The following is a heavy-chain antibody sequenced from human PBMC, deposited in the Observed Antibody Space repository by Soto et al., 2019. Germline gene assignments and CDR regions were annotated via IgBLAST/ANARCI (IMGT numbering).Heavy chain of an antibody. V-gene: IGHV3-11*01. CDR3: ARDGRGPSALDL. Sequence: QVQLVESGGGLVKPGGSLRLSCAASGFTFSDFYMNWIRQAPGKGLEWLSYISGNGRTMYYADSVKGRFTISRDITKKSLYLEMTSLRADDSAMYYCARDGRGPSALDLWGQGTLVTVSS. CDR1: GFTFSDFY. J-gene: IGHJ5*02. D-gene: IGHD1-26*01. CDR2: ISGNGRTM.